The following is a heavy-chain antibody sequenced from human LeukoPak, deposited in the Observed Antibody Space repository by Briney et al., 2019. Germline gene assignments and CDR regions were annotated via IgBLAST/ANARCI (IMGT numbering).Heavy chain of an antibody. CDR1: GYTFTGYY. J-gene: IGHJ5*02. D-gene: IGHD2-2*01. Sequence: EASVKVSCKASGYTFTGYYMLWVRQAPGQGLEWMGWISPNSGDTDIAQKFQGRVTMTRDTSIATSYMEVDSLTSDDTAVYYCARESACGTTNCLAPADWLDPWGQGTLVIVSS. CDR3: ARESACGTTNCLAPADWLDP. V-gene: IGHV1-2*02. CDR2: ISPNSGDT.